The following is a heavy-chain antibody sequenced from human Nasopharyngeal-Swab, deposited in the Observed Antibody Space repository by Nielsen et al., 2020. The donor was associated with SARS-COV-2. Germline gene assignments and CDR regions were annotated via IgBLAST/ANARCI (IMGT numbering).Heavy chain of an antibody. CDR3: ARRGGIAVAGTGLFDF. V-gene: IGHV4-59*01. CDR1: GGSMRSYY. CDR2: IYYSGST. J-gene: IGHJ4*02. D-gene: IGHD6-19*01. Sequence: SETLSLTCTVSGGSMRSYYWNWIRQPPGKGLEWIGYIYYSGSTNYNPSLKSRVTISVDTSENQFSLKLRSVTAADTAVYYCARRGGIAVAGTGLFDFWGQGTLVTVSS.